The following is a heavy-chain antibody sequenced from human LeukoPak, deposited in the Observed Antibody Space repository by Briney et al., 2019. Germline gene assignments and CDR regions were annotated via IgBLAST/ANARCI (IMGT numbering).Heavy chain of an antibody. CDR2: IYTSGST. V-gene: IGHV4-4*07. CDR1: GGSISSYY. Sequence: SETLSLTCTVSGGSISSYYWSWIRQPAGKGLEWIGRIYTSGSTNYNPSLKSRVTMSVDTSKNQFSLKLSSVTAADTAVYYCARGWVYDSSTNDAFDIWGQGTMVTVSS. D-gene: IGHD3-22*01. CDR3: ARGWVYDSSTNDAFDI. J-gene: IGHJ3*02.